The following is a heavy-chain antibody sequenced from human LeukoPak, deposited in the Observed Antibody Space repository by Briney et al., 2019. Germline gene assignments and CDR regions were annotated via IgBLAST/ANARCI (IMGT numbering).Heavy chain of an antibody. Sequence: GESLKISCKGSGYSFTSYWISWVRQMPGRGLEWMGRIDPSDSYTNHSPSFQGHVTISADKSISTAYLQWSSLKASDTAMYYCARHRYCSSTSCSYFDYWDQGTLVTVSS. CDR2: IDPSDSYT. CDR1: GYSFTSYW. D-gene: IGHD2-2*01. J-gene: IGHJ4*02. V-gene: IGHV5-10-1*01. CDR3: ARHRYCSSTSCSYFDY.